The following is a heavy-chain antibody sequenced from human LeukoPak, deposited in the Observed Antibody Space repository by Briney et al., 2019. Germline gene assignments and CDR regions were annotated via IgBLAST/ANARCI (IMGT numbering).Heavy chain of an antibody. V-gene: IGHV1-69*10. J-gene: IGHJ6*02. CDR1: GYTFTSYG. CDR3: ARDIVVVVAATLTYYGMDV. CDR2: IIPILGIA. D-gene: IGHD2-15*01. Sequence: ASVKVSCKASGYTFTSYGISWVRQAPGQGLEWMGWIIPILGIANYAQKFQGRVTITADKSTSTAYMELSSLRSEDTAVYYCARDIVVVVAATLTYYGMDVWGQGTTVTVSS.